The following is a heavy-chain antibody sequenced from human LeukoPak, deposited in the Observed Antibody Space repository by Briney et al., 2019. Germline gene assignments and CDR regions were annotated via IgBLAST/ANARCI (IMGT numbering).Heavy chain of an antibody. J-gene: IGHJ4*02. D-gene: IGHD5-12*01. CDR3: ARERVRGYSGYDSQLNYFDY. Sequence: PSETLSLTCSVSGGSISSYYWSWLRQPPGKGLEWLGYIYYSGSTNYNPSLKGRVTISVDTSKNQFSLKLSSVTAADTAVYYCARERVRGYSGYDSQLNYFDYWGQGTLVTVSS. CDR1: GGSISSYY. V-gene: IGHV4-59*01. CDR2: IYYSGST.